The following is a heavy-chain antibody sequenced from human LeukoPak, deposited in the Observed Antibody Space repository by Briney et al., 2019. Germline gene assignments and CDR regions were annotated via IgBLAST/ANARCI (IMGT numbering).Heavy chain of an antibody. D-gene: IGHD1-26*01. CDR2: ISGTSTYI. Sequence: PGGSLRLSCATSGFTFDKYFIHWVRQAPGKGLDWVSSISGTSTYIDYADSVKGRFTISRDNAKNSLYLQMNSLRAEDTAVYYCATEGIVGPYAHFDYWGQGDLVTVSS. J-gene: IGHJ4*02. CDR3: ATEGIVGPYAHFDY. V-gene: IGHV3-21*01. CDR1: GFTFDKYF.